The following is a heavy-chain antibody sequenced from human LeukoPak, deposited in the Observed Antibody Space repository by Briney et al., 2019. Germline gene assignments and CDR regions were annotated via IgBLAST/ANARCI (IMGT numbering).Heavy chain of an antibody. CDR1: GGSISSGGYY. CDR2: IYYSGST. Sequence: SQTLSLTCTVSGGSISSGGYYWSWIRQHPGKGLEWIGYIYYSGSTYYNPSLKSRVTISVDTSKNQFSLKLSSVTAADTAVYYCAADRGYCSGGSCYQGNYFDYWGQGTQVTVSS. V-gene: IGHV4-31*03. J-gene: IGHJ4*02. CDR3: AADRGYCSGGSCYQGNYFDY. D-gene: IGHD2-15*01.